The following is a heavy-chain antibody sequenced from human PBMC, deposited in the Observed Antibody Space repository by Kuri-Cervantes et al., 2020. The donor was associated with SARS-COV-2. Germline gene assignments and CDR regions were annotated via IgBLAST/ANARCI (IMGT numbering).Heavy chain of an antibody. CDR1: GFIFSDYY. J-gene: IGHJ6*03. Sequence: GGSLRLSCTASGFIFSDYYMTWIRQAPGKGLEWVPNIGPSGTTRYYADSVKGRFTISRDNSKNTLYLQMNSLRAEDTAVYYCARVSLGGERNYYYYYYMDVWGKGTTVTVSS. V-gene: IGHV3-11*04. CDR3: ARVSLGGERNYYYYYYMDV. D-gene: IGHD2-21*01. CDR2: IGPSGTTR.